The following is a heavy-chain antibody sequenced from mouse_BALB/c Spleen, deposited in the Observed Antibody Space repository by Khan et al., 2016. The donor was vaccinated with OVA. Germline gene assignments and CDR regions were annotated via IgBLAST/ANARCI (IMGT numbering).Heavy chain of an antibody. CDR1: GFTFSSFG. J-gene: IGHJ3*01. CDR2: ISSDSITL. Sequence: EVHLVESGGDLVQPGGSRKLSCAASGFTFSSFGMHWVRQAPEKGLEWVAYISSDSITLYYADTVKGRFTISRNNPRKTLFLQMPSVRSEDTAIYYCASGNWAWFAYWGQGTLVTVSA. D-gene: IGHD4-1*01. CDR3: ASGNWAWFAY. V-gene: IGHV5-17*02.